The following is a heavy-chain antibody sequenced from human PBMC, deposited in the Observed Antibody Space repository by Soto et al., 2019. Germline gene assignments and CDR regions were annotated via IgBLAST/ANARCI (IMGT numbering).Heavy chain of an antibody. CDR1: GYTFTSYD. CDR3: ARRVVLMVYAIESGMDV. CDR2: MNPNSGNT. J-gene: IGHJ6*02. Sequence: AASVKVSCKAPGYTFTSYDINWVRQATGQGLEWMGWMNPNSGNTGYAQKFQGRVTMTRNTSISTAYMELSSLRSEDTAVYYCARRVVLMVYAIESGMDVWGQGTTVTVSS. V-gene: IGHV1-8*01. D-gene: IGHD2-8*01.